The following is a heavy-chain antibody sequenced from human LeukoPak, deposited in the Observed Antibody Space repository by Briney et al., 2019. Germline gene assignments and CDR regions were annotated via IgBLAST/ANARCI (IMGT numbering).Heavy chain of an antibody. CDR3: SNGIYDNSY. J-gene: IGHJ4*02. Sequence: GGSLRLSCTASGFTFTTYWMAWVRQTPGKGLEWVANIKQDGSEKYYAESVRGRYTISRDNAKNSLYLQMNSLRAEDTAVYYCSNGIYDNSYWGQGTLVTVSS. CDR1: GFTFTTYW. CDR2: IKQDGSEK. V-gene: IGHV3-7*01. D-gene: IGHD2/OR15-2a*01.